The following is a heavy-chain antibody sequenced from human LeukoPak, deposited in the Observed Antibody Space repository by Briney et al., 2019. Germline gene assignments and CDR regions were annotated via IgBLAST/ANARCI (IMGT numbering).Heavy chain of an antibody. V-gene: IGHV5-51*01. J-gene: IGHJ4*02. CDR3: ARASRDGYNQNFDH. Sequence: GESLKISCKGSGYSFTIYWIGWVRQMPGKGLEWMGIIHPGDSDIRYSPSFQGQVTISADSSTSTAYLQWSSLRASDTAMYYCARASRDGYNQNFDHWGQGTLVTVSS. CDR1: GYSFTIYW. D-gene: IGHD5-24*01. CDR2: IHPGDSDI.